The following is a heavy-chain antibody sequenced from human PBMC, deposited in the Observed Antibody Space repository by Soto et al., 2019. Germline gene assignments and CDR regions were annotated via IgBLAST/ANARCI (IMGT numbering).Heavy chain of an antibody. D-gene: IGHD3-9*01. CDR1: GGSFSGYY. Sequence: SETLSLTCAVYGGSFSGYYWSWIRQPPGKGLEWIGEINHSGSTNYNPSLKSRVTISVDTSKNQFSLKLSSVTAADTAVYYCARGRLRYFDWSDYYYYYGMDVWGQGTTVTVSS. CDR3: ARGRLRYFDWSDYYYYYGMDV. V-gene: IGHV4-34*01. CDR2: INHSGST. J-gene: IGHJ6*02.